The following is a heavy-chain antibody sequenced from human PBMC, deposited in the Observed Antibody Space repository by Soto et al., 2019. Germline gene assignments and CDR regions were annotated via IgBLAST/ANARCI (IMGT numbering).Heavy chain of an antibody. CDR3: ARDARPNCGGDCYSDF. CDR1: GFTFSSYA. CDR2: ISYDGSNK. J-gene: IGHJ4*02. D-gene: IGHD2-21*02. V-gene: IGHV3-30-3*01. Sequence: VQLVESGGGLVQPGGSLRLSCAASGFTFSSYAMHWVRQAPGKGLEWVAVISYDGSNKYYADSVKGRFTISRDNSKDTLYLQMNSLRAEDTAVYYCARDARPNCGGDCYSDFWGQGTLVTVSS.